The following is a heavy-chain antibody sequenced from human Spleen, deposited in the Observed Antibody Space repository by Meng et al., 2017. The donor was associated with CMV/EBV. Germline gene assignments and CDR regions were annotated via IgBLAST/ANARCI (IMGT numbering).Heavy chain of an antibody. CDR1: GLTFTDAW. CDR2: MRSKSYGGTI. D-gene: IGHD3-16*01. CDR3: ATAVVGGKRTYFDL. J-gene: IGHJ4*02. Sequence: GGSLRLSCVVSGLTFTDAWMTWVRQGPGKGLEWVGLMRSKSYGGTINYAAPVKGRFSISSDDSKSTLYLQMNSLKIEDTAVYYCATAVVGGKRTYFDLWGQGTLVTVSS. V-gene: IGHV3-15*01.